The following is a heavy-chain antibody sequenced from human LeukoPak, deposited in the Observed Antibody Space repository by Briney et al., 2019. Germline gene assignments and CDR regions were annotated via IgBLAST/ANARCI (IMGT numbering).Heavy chain of an antibody. CDR3: ARGRLSRRYCSGGSCYAWFDP. D-gene: IGHD2-15*01. Sequence: GGSLRLSCAASGFTFSDYYMSWIRQAPGKGLEWVSYISSSGSTIYYADSVKGRFTISRDNAKNSLYLQMNSLRAEDTAVYYCARGRLSRRYCSGGSCYAWFDPWGQGTLVTVSS. J-gene: IGHJ5*02. CDR1: GFTFSDYY. V-gene: IGHV3-11*04. CDR2: ISSSGSTI.